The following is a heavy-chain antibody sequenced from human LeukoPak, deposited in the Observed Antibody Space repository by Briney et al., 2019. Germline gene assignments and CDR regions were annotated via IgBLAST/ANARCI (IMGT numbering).Heavy chain of an antibody. J-gene: IGHJ4*02. CDR3: VPRIAAAGYYFDY. D-gene: IGHD6-13*01. CDR1: GFTFSSYA. V-gene: IGHV3-64D*09. Sequence: PGGSLRLSCSASGFTFSSYAMHWVRQAPGKGLEYVSAISSNGGSTYYADSVKGRFTISRDNSKNTLYLQMSSLRAEGTAVYYCVPRIAAAGYYFDYWGQGTLVTVSS. CDR2: ISSNGGST.